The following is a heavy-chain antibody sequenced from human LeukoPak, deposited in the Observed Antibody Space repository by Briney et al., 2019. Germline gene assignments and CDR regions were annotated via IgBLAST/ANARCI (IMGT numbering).Heavy chain of an antibody. Sequence: PSETLSLTCTVSGDSSSNNIYYWGWIRQPPGKGLEWVANIDYSGRTYYNPSLKSRATISVDTSKNQFSLILSSVTAADTAVYYCARERVTNGREDCDFWGQGTLVIVSS. CDR3: ARERVTNGREDCDF. CDR2: IDYSGRT. CDR1: GDSSSNNIYY. D-gene: IGHD2-8*01. V-gene: IGHV4-39*07. J-gene: IGHJ4*02.